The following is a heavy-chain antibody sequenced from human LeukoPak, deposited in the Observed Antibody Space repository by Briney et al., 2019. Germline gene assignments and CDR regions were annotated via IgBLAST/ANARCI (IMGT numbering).Heavy chain of an antibody. D-gene: IGHD6-19*01. CDR1: GYTFTSYG. V-gene: IGHV1-18*01. CDR3: ARDRAVAGTVEDYYYYYYMDV. CDR2: ISTYNGNT. J-gene: IGHJ6*03. Sequence: ASVKVSCKASGYTFTSYGISWVRQAPGQGLEWMGWISTYNGNTNYAQKLQGRVTMTTDTSTSTAYMELRSLRSDDTAVYYCARDRAVAGTVEDYYYYYYMDVWGKGTTVTVSS.